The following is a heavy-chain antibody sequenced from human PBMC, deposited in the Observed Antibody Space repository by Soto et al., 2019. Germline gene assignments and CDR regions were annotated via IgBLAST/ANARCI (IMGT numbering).Heavy chain of an antibody. CDR3: ARYYYYYGMDV. Sequence: QITLKESGPTLVKPTQTLTLTCTFSGFSLSTSGVGVGWIRQPPGKALEGLALIYWDDDKRYSPSLKSRLTITKDTSKTQVVLTMTNMDPVDTATYYCARYYYYYGMDVWGQGTTVTVSS. CDR1: GFSLSTSGVG. J-gene: IGHJ6*02. CDR2: IYWDDDK. V-gene: IGHV2-5*02.